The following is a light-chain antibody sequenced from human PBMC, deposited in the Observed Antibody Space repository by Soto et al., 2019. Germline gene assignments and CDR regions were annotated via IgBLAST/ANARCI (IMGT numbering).Light chain of an antibody. V-gene: IGLV1-40*01. Sequence: QSVLTQPPSVSGAPGQTVTISCTGTTSNVHWYQQLPGTAPKLLIFGNSHRPSGVPDRFSASKSGTSASLAITGLQAEDEADYYCQSYDNTLSGVVFGGGTKLTVL. J-gene: IGLJ2*01. CDR2: GNS. CDR1: TSN. CDR3: QSYDNTLSGVV.